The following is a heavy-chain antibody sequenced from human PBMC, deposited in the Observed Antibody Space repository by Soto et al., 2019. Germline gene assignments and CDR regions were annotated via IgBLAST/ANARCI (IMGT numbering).Heavy chain of an antibody. V-gene: IGHV1-69*13. CDR1: GGTFSSYA. D-gene: IGHD2-8*02. Sequence: GASVKVSCKASGGTFSSYAISWGRQAPGQGLEWMGGIIPIFGTANYAQKFQGRVTITADESTSTAYMELSSLRSEDTAVYYCARGTPGLYYFDYWGQGTLVTVSS. J-gene: IGHJ4*02. CDR2: IIPIFGTA. CDR3: ARGTPGLYYFDY.